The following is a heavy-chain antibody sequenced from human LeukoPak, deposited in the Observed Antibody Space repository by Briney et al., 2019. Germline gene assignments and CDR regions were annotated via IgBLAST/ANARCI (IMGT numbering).Heavy chain of an antibody. V-gene: IGHV3-43*02. CDR1: GFNFGNYA. CDR3: AKDNWRNYYNCFEH. D-gene: IGHD1-1*01. CDR2: ITGDGSKT. Sequence: QSGGSLRLSCAASGFNFGNYALHWVRQAPGKGLEWVSLITGDGSKTYYADSVKGRFTISRDNSKNSLYLQMNSLGTEDTAFYFCAKDNWRNYYNCFEHWGRGTLVTVSS. J-gene: IGHJ5*02.